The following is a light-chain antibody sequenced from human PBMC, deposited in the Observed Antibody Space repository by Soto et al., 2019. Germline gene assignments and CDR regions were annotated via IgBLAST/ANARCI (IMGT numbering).Light chain of an antibody. CDR3: QQYSGYSLFT. V-gene: IGKV1-5*01. CDR2: DAS. J-gene: IGKJ3*01. Sequence: DIQMTQSPSSLSASVGDRVTITCRASQSITGWLAWYQQRPGKAPKLLIYDASSLESGVPSRFSGSGSGTESTLTIDGLQPDDFATYYCQQYSGYSLFTFGPGTIVDIK. CDR1: QSITGW.